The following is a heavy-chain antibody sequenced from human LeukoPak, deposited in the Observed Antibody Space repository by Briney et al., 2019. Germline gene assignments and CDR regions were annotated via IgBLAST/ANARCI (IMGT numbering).Heavy chain of an antibody. Sequence: ASVKVSCTTSGYTFGNYAITWVRQAPGQGLEWMGWISGDDGDTKYAQKVQGRVTVTTDTSTTTTYMELRSLRSDDTAVYYCARDADGSGTLLDYWGQGSLVTVSS. J-gene: IGHJ4*02. CDR3: ARDADGSGTLLDY. D-gene: IGHD3-10*01. V-gene: IGHV1-18*01. CDR2: ISGDDGDT. CDR1: GYTFGNYA.